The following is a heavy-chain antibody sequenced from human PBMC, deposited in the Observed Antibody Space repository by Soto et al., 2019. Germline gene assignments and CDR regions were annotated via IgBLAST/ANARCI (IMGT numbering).Heavy chain of an antibody. Sequence: GGSLRLSCAASGFTFDDYAMHWVRQAPGKGLEWVSGISWNSGSIGYADSVKGRFTISRDNAKNSLYLQMNSLRAEDTALYYCAKDASDYGVPGFDYWGQGTLVTVSS. D-gene: IGHD4-17*01. CDR1: GFTFDDYA. CDR2: ISWNSGSI. V-gene: IGHV3-9*01. J-gene: IGHJ4*02. CDR3: AKDASDYGVPGFDY.